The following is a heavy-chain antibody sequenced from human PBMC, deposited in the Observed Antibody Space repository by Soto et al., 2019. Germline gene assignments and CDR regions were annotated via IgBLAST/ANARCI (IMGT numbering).Heavy chain of an antibody. CDR2: ISSSSSYI. J-gene: IGHJ5*02. CDR1: GFTFSSYS. Sequence: EGSVRRSCAASGFTFSSYSMNWVRQAPGKGLEWVSSISSSSSYIYYADSVKGRFTISRDNAKNSLYLQMNSLRAEDTAVYYCARAPPIVVVPAAMDWFDPCGQGTLVTVSS. CDR3: ARAPPIVVVPAAMDWFDP. V-gene: IGHV3-21*01. D-gene: IGHD2-2*01.